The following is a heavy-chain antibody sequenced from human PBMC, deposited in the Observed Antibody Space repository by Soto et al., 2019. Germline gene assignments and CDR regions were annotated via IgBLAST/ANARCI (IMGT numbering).Heavy chain of an antibody. CDR2: ISGSGGST. CDR3: AKDLIAVVWYGLDY. D-gene: IGHD6-19*01. J-gene: IGHJ4*02. CDR1: GFTISSYA. Sequence: EVQLLESGGGLVQPGGSLRLSCAASGFTISSYAMSWVRQAPGKGLEWVSAISGSGGSTYYADSVKGRFTISRDNSKNALYLQMNSLRAEDTAVYYCAKDLIAVVWYGLDYWGQGTLVTVSS. V-gene: IGHV3-23*01.